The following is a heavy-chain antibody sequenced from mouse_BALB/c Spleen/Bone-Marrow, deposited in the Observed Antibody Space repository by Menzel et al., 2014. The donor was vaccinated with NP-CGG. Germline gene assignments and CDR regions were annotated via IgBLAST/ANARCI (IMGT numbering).Heavy chain of an antibody. CDR1: GFNIKDTY. J-gene: IGHJ3*01. CDR3: AAYYYGSSCGFAY. D-gene: IGHD1-1*01. V-gene: IGHV14-3*02. CDR2: IDPANGNT. Sequence: EVQLQQSGAELVKPGASVKLSCTASGFNIKDTYMHWVKQRPEQGLEWIGRIDPANGNTKYDPKFQGKATITADTSSNTAYLQLSSLTSEDTAVYYGAAYYYGSSCGFAYWGQGTLVTVSA.